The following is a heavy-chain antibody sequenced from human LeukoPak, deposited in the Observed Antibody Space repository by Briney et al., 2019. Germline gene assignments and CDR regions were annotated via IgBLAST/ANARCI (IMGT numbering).Heavy chain of an antibody. CDR1: GGSISSSSYY. CDR2: IYYSGST. J-gene: IGHJ4*02. D-gene: IGHD6-13*01. CDR3: NYRTGIAAAIDY. V-gene: IGHV4-39*01. Sequence: KPSETLSLTCTVSGGSISSSSYYWGWIRQPPGKGLEWIGSIYYSGSTYYNPSLKSRVTISVDTSKNQFSLKLSSVTAADTAVYYCNYRTGIAAAIDYWGQGTLVTVSS.